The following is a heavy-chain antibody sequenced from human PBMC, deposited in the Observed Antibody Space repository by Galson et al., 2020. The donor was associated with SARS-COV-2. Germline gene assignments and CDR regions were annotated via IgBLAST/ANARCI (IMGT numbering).Heavy chain of an antibody. J-gene: IGHJ4*02. CDR2: IWYDGSNK. Sequence: QLGESLKISCAASGFTFSSYGMHWVRHAPGKGLEWVAVIWYDGSNKYYADSVKGRFTISRDNSKNMLYLQMNSLRAEDTAVYYCARSRGDSSSWYGSLLDYWGQGTLVTVSS. CDR3: ARSRGDSSSWYGSLLDY. D-gene: IGHD6-13*01. V-gene: IGHV3-33*01. CDR1: GFTFSSYG.